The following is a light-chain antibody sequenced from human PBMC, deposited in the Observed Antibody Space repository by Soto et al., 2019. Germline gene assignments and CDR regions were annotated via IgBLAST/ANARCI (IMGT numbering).Light chain of an antibody. V-gene: IGKV3D-7*01. CDR1: QSVSSDY. J-gene: IGKJ5*01. CDR3: QQDFKLPIT. CDR2: GAS. Sequence: EIVMTQAPATLALSPGEGATLSCRASQSVSSDYLSWYQQSPGQAPRLLIYGASTRATGIPARFSGSGSGTDFTLTVSSLQPEDFAIYYCQQDFKLPITFGQGRLLEIK.